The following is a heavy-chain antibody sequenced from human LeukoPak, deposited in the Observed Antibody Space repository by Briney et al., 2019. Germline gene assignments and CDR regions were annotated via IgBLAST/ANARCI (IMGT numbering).Heavy chain of an antibody. CDR1: GYTLTELS. CDR2: FDPEDGET. D-gene: IGHD6-6*01. CDR3: ARLDEYSSSSRYYGMDV. J-gene: IGHJ6*02. V-gene: IGHV1-24*01. Sequence: ASVKVSCKVSGYTLTELSMHWVRQAPGKGLEWMGGFDPEDGETIHAQKFQGGVTITADESTSTAYMELSSLRSEDTAVYYCARLDEYSSSSRYYGMDVWGQGTTVTVSS.